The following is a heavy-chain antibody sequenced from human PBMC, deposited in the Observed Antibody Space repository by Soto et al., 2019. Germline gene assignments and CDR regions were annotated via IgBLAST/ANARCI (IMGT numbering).Heavy chain of an antibody. V-gene: IGHV3-23*01. Sequence: EVQLLESGGGLVQPGGSLRLSCAASGFTFSSYGMSWVRQAPGKGLEWVSAISGSGGSTYYAESVKGRFTISRDNSKNTLYLQMNSLRAEDTALYYCAISGTRVTNTYYSDYFEYWGQGTLVTVSS. CDR2: ISGSGGST. D-gene: IGHD1-26*01. CDR1: GFTFSSYG. J-gene: IGHJ4*02. CDR3: AISGTRVTNTYYSDYFEY.